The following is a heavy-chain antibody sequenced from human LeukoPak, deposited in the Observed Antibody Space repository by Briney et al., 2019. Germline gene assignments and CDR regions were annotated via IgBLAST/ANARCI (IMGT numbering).Heavy chain of an antibody. CDR3: ATGRSFSSSSPCEY. CDR2: ISYDGSNK. D-gene: IGHD6-6*01. J-gene: IGHJ4*02. Sequence: GGSLRLSCAASGFTFSSYGMHWVRQAPGKGLEWVTVISYDGSNKYYADSVKGRFTISRDNSKNTLYLQMHSLRAEDTAVYYCATGRSFSSSSPCEYWGQGTLVTVSS. CDR1: GFTFSSYG. V-gene: IGHV3-30*03.